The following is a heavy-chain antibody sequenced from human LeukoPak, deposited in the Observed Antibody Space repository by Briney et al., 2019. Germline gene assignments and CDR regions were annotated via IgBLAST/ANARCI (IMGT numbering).Heavy chain of an antibody. J-gene: IGHJ6*03. CDR1: GFTFSDYY. Sequence: SGGSLRLSCAASGFTFSDYYMSWIRQAPGKGLEWVSYISSSGSTIYYADSVKGRFTISRDNAKNSLYLQMNSLRAEDTAVHYCARDGGYCSGGSCLYYYYYMDVWGKGTTVTVSS. CDR3: ARDGGYCSGGSCLYYYYYMDV. V-gene: IGHV3-11*04. CDR2: ISSSGSTI. D-gene: IGHD2-15*01.